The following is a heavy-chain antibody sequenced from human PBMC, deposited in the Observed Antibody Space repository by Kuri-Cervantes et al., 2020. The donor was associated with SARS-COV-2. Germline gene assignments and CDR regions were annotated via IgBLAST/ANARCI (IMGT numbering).Heavy chain of an antibody. CDR3: ARAWADSSGYDPYFDY. CDR1: GYSISSGYY. Sequence: GSLRLSCAVSGYSISSGYYWGWIRQPPGKGLEWIGSIYHSGSTYYNPSLKSRVTISVDTSKNQFSLKLSSVTAADTAVYYCARAWADSSGYDPYFDYWGQGTLVTVSS. J-gene: IGHJ4*02. D-gene: IGHD5-12*01. CDR2: IYHSGST. V-gene: IGHV4-38-2*01.